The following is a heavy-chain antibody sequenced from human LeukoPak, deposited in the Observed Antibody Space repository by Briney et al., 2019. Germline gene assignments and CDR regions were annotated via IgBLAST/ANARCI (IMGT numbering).Heavy chain of an antibody. V-gene: IGHV1-2*02. Sequence: ASVKVSCKASGYTFTGYYMHWVRQAPGQGLEWMGRINPNSGGTNYAQEFQGRVTMTRDTSISTAYMELSRLRSDDTALYYCARDIYYYGSGSPVYFDYWGQGTLVTVSS. D-gene: IGHD3-10*01. CDR3: ARDIYYYGSGSPVYFDY. J-gene: IGHJ4*02. CDR2: INPNSGGT. CDR1: GYTFTGYY.